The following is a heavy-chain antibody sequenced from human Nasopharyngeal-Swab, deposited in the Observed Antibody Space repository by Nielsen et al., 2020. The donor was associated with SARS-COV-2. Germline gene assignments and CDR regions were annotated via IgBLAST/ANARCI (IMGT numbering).Heavy chain of an antibody. D-gene: IGHD5-24*01. V-gene: IGHV4-59*01. CDR3: AGGRDVYTNYYYYYGMDV. J-gene: IGHJ6*02. CDR2: SYYSGST. Sequence: GQAPGKGLEWIGDSYYSGSTNYNPSLKIRVTISVDTSKNQFSLKLSSVTAADTAVYYCAGGRDVYTNYYYYYGMDVWGQGTTVTVSS.